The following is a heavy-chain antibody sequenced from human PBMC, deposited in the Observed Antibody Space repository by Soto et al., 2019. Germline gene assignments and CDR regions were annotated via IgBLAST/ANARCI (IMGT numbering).Heavy chain of an antibody. V-gene: IGHV3-11*01. CDR3: ARDDYTYGVY. D-gene: IGHD5-12*01. CDR2: IGPYGNSK. Sequence: PGGSLRLSCAASGFGFRHYFMSWMRQAPGKGLEWASYIGPYGNSKYYADSVKGRFTISRDDAKESLYLDMNNLRAEDTAVYYCARDDYTYGVYWGQGSLVTVS. J-gene: IGHJ4*02. CDR1: GFGFRHYF.